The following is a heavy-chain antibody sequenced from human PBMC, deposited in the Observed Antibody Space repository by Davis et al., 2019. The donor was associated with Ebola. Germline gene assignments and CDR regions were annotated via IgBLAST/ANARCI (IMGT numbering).Heavy chain of an antibody. J-gene: IGHJ4*02. CDR3: ARGLRGVDY. CDR1: RFTFSSYW. Sequence: PGGSLRLSCTASRFTFSSYWMSWVRQAPGKGLEWVANIKQDGSEKYYVDSVKGRFTISRDNAKNPLYLQMNSLRAEDTAVYYCARGLRGVDYWGQGTLVTVSS. V-gene: IGHV3-7*03. CDR2: IKQDGSEK.